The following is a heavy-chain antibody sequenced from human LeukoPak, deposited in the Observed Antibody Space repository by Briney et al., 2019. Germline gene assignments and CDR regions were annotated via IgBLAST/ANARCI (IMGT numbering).Heavy chain of an antibody. D-gene: IGHD2-15*01. J-gene: IGHJ2*01. Sequence: PSETLSLTCAVYGGSFSGYYWSWIRQPPGKGLEWIGEINHSGSTNYNPSLKSRVTISVDTSKNQFSLKLSSVTAADTAVYYCARTSLLGWYFDLWGRGTPVTVSS. CDR1: GGSFSGYY. CDR3: ARTSLLGWYFDL. CDR2: INHSGST. V-gene: IGHV4-34*01.